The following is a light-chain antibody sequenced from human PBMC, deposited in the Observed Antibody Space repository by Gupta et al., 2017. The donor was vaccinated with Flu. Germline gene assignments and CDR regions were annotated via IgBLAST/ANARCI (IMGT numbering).Light chain of an antibody. CDR1: QRRGDSDGHPY. J-gene: IGKJ1*01. Sequence: VTLGKPASISCSASQRRGDSDGHPYLNWSHQRPGQAPRRLIYQGPHRDYGVPDRFSGSGSGTDFTLKISMGETEDVGVYNCRQWERWPWAFGRGTKLEIK. CDR3: RQWERWPWA. V-gene: IGKV2-30*01. CDR2: QGP.